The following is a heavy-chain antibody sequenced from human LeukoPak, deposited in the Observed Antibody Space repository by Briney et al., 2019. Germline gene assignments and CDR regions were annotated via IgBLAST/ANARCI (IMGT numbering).Heavy chain of an antibody. CDR3: ARESPYCSSTSCFEFDY. V-gene: IGHV1-2*02. J-gene: IGHJ4*02. CDR1: GYTFTGYY. D-gene: IGHD2-2*01. CDR2: INPNSGGT. Sequence: ASVKVSCKASGYTFTGYYMHWVRQAPGQGLEWMGWINPNSGGTNYAQKFQGRVTMTRDTSISTAYMELSRLRSDDTAVYYCARESPYCSSTSCFEFDYWGQGTLVTASS.